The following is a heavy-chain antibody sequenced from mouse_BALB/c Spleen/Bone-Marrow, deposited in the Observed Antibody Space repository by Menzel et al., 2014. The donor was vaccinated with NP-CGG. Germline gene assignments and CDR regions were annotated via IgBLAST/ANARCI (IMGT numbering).Heavy chain of an antibody. CDR3: ARSDYRFDPLPY. J-gene: IGHJ3*01. CDR1: GHTFXDYW. D-gene: IGHD2-14*01. CDR2: IDTSDSYT. V-gene: IGHV1-69*01. Sequence: VKLMESGAELVMPGASVKMSCKASGHTFXDYWMHWVKQRPGQGLEWIGAIDTSDSYTSYNQKFKGKATLTVDESSSTAYMQLSSLTSEDSAVYYCARSDYRFDPLPYWGQGTLVTVSA.